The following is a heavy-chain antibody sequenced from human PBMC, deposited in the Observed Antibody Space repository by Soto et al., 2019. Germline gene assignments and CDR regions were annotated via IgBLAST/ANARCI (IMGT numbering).Heavy chain of an antibody. CDR2: IKEDGTER. D-gene: IGHD5-18*01. V-gene: IGHV3-7*01. CDR1: GFTFSSSW. J-gene: IGHJ4*02. CDR3: ARDRAYSCFDY. Sequence: GGVLRLSCAASGFTFSSSWMSWVRQAPGKGLEWVAGIKEDGTERYYVDFVKGRFTISRDNVENSLYLQMNSLTGDDTAVYFCARDRAYSCFDYWGLGTLVTVSS.